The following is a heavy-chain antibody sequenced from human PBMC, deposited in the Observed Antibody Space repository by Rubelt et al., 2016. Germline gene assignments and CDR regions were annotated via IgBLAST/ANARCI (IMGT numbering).Heavy chain of an antibody. CDR1: GFTFSSYW. J-gene: IGHJ4*02. D-gene: IGHD3-3*01. CDR3: ARGVFYEFYPGFDY. V-gene: IGHV3-7*03. CDR2: IKQDGSEK. Sequence: EVQLVESGGGLVQPGGSLRLSCAASGFTFSSYWMSWVRQAPGKGLEWVANIKQDGSEKYYVDSVKGRFTISRDNAKNSGALQMNRRGAEAGAVDDCARGVFYEFYPGFDYWGQGARVTVSS.